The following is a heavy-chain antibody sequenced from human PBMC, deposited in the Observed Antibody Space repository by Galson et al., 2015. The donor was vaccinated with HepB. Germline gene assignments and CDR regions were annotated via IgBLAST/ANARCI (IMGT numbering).Heavy chain of an antibody. CDR1: GFTFSSYA. CDR3: ARDRGYSGSRYEAGVVDY. D-gene: IGHD6-13*01. J-gene: IGHJ4*02. Sequence: SLRLSCAASGFTFSSYAMHWVRQAPGKGLEWVAVISYDGSNKYYADSVKGRFTISRDNSKNTLYLQMNSLRAEDTAVYYCARDRGYSGSRYEAGVVDYWGQGTLVTVSS. V-gene: IGHV3-30*04. CDR2: ISYDGSNK.